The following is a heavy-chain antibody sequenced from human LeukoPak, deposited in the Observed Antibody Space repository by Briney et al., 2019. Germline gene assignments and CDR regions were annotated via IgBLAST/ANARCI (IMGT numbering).Heavy chain of an antibody. CDR3: AREEGYCSGGSCYVGVYWIDP. D-gene: IGHD2-15*01. CDR1: GGSISSYY. J-gene: IGHJ5*02. Sequence: SETLSLTCTVSGGSISSYYWSWIRQPAGKGLEWIGRIYTSGSTNYNPSLKSRVTMSVDTSKNQFSLKLSSVTAADTAVYYCAREEGYCSGGSCYVGVYWIDPWGQGTLVTVSS. CDR2: IYTSGST. V-gene: IGHV4-4*07.